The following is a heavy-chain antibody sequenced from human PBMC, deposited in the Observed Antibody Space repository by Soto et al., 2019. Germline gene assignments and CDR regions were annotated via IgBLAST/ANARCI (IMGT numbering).Heavy chain of an antibody. CDR3: ASRPAKRGDSYGYNPHYYYGMDV. D-gene: IGHD5-18*01. J-gene: IGHJ6*02. CDR2: IIPIFGTA. V-gene: IGHV1-69*01. CDR1: GGTFSSYA. Sequence: QVQLVQSGAEVKKPGSSVKVSCKASGGTFSSYAISWVRQAPGQGLEWMGGIIPIFGTANYAQKFQGRVTITADEATSTAYMELSSLMSEDTAVYYCASRPAKRGDSYGYNPHYYYGMDVWGQGTTVTVSS.